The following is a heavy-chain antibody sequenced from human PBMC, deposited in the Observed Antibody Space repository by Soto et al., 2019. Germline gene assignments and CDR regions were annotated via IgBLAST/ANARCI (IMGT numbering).Heavy chain of an antibody. D-gene: IGHD6-19*01. CDR1: GGSISSYY. CDR3: ARHIAVDGTSWFDP. CDR2: IYTSGST. Sequence: PSETLSLTCTVSGGSISSYYWSWIRQPAGKGLEWIGRIYTSGSTNYNPSLKSRVTMSVDTSKNQFSLKLSSVTAADAAVYYCARHIAVDGTSWFDPWGQGTLVTVSS. V-gene: IGHV4-4*07. J-gene: IGHJ5*02.